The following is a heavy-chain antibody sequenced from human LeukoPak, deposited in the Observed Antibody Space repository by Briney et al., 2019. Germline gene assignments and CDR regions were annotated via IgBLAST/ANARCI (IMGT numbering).Heavy chain of an antibody. CDR2: IYPGDSDT. J-gene: IGHJ4*02. Sequence: GESLKISCKASGYTFTSYWIGWVRQMPGKGLEWMGIIYPGDSDTRYSPPFQGQVTISADKSISTAYLQWSSLKASDTAMYYCARRDSSGWYLFDYWGQGTLVTVSS. CDR3: ARRDSSGWYLFDY. D-gene: IGHD6-19*01. CDR1: GYTFTSYW. V-gene: IGHV5-51*01.